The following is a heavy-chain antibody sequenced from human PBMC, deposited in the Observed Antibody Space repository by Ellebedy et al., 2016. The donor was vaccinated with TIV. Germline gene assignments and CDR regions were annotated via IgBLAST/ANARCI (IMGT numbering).Heavy chain of an antibody. J-gene: IGHJ4*02. CDR1: GFTFSTYT. Sequence: PGGSLRLSCSASGFTFSTYTMHWVRQAPGKGLEYVSSISTTGANTYYAYSVKGRFTISRDNSKNTVYLQMSSLTAEDTAVYYCVKGPLRGGFDYWGQGTLVTVSS. CDR2: ISTTGANT. V-gene: IGHV3-64D*06. CDR3: VKGPLRGGFDY. D-gene: IGHD3-16*01.